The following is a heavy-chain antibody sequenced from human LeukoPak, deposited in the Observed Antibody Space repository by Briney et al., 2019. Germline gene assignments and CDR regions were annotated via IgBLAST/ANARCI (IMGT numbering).Heavy chain of an antibody. CDR2: INTNTGNS. V-gene: IGHV7-4-1*02. J-gene: IGHJ4*02. Sequence: ASVKVSCKASGYTFTSYAMNWVRQAPGQGLEWMGWINTNTGNSMYAQGFTGRFVLSLDTSASTAYLQISSLKAEDTAVYYCARGSRGWYDYWGQETLVTVSS. CDR3: ARGSRGWYDY. D-gene: IGHD6-19*01. CDR1: GYTFTSYA.